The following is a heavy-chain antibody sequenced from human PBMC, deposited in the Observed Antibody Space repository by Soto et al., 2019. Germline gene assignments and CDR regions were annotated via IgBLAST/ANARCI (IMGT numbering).Heavy chain of an antibody. D-gene: IGHD4-4*01. CDR3: ARLQSPYYVAY. CDR2: IWYDGSNK. CDR1: GFTFSSYG. J-gene: IGHJ4*02. Sequence: PWGSLRLSCAASGFTFSSYGMHWVRQAPGKGLEWVAVIWYDGSNKYYADSVKGRFTISRDNSKNTLYLQMNSLRAEDTAVYYCARLQSPYYVAYWGQGPLVTVPQ. V-gene: IGHV3-33*01.